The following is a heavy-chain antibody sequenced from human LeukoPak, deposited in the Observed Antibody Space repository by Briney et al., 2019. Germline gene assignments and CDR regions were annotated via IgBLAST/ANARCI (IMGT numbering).Heavy chain of an antibody. Sequence: GGSLRLSCGASGFTFSSYRMHWVRQAPGKGLVWVARINNDGSSTIYEDSVQGRFTISRDHAKNTLYLQMNSLRAEDTALYYCARVARGDYYYYYMDVWGKGTTVTVSS. CDR2: INNDGSST. J-gene: IGHJ6*03. CDR3: ARVARGDYYYYYMDV. CDR1: GFTFSSYR. V-gene: IGHV3-74*01. D-gene: IGHD3-10*01.